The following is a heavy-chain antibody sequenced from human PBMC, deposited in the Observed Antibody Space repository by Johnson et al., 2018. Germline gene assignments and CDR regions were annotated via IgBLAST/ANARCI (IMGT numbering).Heavy chain of an antibody. CDR1: GGTFSSYA. D-gene: IGHD3-22*01. CDR2: IIPIFGTA. Sequence: QVQLQESGAEVKKPGSSVKVSCKASGGTFSSYAISWVRQAPGQGLEWMGGIIPIFGTANYAQKFQGRVTITADESTSTASRELSSLGSEDTAGYYCAGVGPDNSGGGGRPRVYYYGMDVWGQGTTVTVSS. J-gene: IGHJ6*02. CDR3: AGVGPDNSGGGGRPRVYYYGMDV. V-gene: IGHV1-69*01.